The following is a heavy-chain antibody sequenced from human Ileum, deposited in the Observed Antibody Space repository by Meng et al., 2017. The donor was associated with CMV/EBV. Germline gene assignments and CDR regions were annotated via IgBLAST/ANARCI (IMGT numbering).Heavy chain of an antibody. CDR1: GGFISNYY. J-gene: IGHJ5*02. CDR3: AGTLYPKPDLNLFDP. Sequence: SETLSLTCTVSGGFISNYYWSWIRQPPGKGLEWIGYMFYRESAYYNPSLKSRVTISVDTSKNLFSLRLDSVTAADTAVYYCAGTLYPKPDLNLFDPWGQGTLVTVSS. V-gene: IGHV4-59*01. CDR2: MFYRESA. D-gene: IGHD2-2*02.